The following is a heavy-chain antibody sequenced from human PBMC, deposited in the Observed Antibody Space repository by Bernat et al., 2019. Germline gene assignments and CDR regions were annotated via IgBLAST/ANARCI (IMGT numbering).Heavy chain of an antibody. CDR2: INSDGSST. CDR1: GLTFSSYW. CDR3: ARDTTWIPHDAFDI. J-gene: IGHJ3*02. D-gene: IGHD5-18*01. V-gene: IGHV3-74*01. Sequence: EVQLVESGGGLVQPGGSLRLSCAASGLTFSSYWMHWVRQAPGKGLVWVSRINSDGSSTSYADSVKGRFTISRDNAKNTLYLQMNSLRAEDTAVYYCARDTTWIPHDAFDIWGQGTMVTVSS.